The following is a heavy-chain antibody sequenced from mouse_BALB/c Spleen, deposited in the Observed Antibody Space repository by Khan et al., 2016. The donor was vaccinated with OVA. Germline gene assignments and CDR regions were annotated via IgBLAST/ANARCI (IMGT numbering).Heavy chain of an antibody. J-gene: IGHJ4*01. CDR2: INTYTGHP. Sequence: LVESGPELKKPGETVKISCKASGYTFTTNGMNWVKQAPGKGLKWMGWINTYTGHPIYADDFKGRFAFSLETSANTAYLQINNLKNEDTATYFCARVGYNGTMDYWGQGTSVTVSS. CDR3: ARVGYNGTMDY. V-gene: IGHV9-3-1*01. D-gene: IGHD2-14*01. CDR1: GYTFTTNG.